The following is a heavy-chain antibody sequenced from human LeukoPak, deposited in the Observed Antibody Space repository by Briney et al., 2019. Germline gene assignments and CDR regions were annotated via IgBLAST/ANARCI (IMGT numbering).Heavy chain of an antibody. CDR3: AKTGLKVPRSYFDY. CDR2: ISSSAGST. V-gene: IGHV3-23*01. Sequence: GGSLRLSCAASGFTFSSYGMTWVRQAPGKGPEWVSVISSSAGSTYYADSVKGRFTISRDNSKNTLYLQMNSLRAEDTAIYYCAKTGLKVPRSYFDYWGQGALVTVSS. CDR1: GFTFSSYG. D-gene: IGHD3-10*01. J-gene: IGHJ4*02.